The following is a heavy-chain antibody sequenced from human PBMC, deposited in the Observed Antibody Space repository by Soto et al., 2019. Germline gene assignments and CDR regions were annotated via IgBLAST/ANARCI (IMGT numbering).Heavy chain of an antibody. CDR1: GFTFSSYA. CDR2: ISGTGGST. CDR3: AKGTAYCSSTSCDGGDSGY. J-gene: IGHJ4*02. Sequence: EVQLLESGGGLVQPGGSLRLSCAASGFTFSSYAMSWVRQAPGKGLEWVSAISGTGGSTYYADSVKGRFTISRDNSKNKLYLQMNSVRAEDTAVYYCAKGTAYCSSTSCDGGDSGYWCQGTLVTFCS. V-gene: IGHV3-23*01. D-gene: IGHD2-2*01.